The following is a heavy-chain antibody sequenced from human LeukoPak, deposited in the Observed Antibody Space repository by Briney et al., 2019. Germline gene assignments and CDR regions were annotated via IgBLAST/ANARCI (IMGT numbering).Heavy chain of an antibody. CDR2: INHSGST. CDR3: ARGRNLGSRPKIDY. CDR1: GGSFSGYY. Sequence: ASETLSLTCAVYGGSFSGYYWSWIRQPPGKGLEWIGEINHSGSTNYNPSLKSRVTISVDTSKNQFSLKLSSVTAADTAVYYCARGRNLGSRPKIDYWGQGTLVTVSS. J-gene: IGHJ4*02. D-gene: IGHD4-11*01. V-gene: IGHV4-34*01.